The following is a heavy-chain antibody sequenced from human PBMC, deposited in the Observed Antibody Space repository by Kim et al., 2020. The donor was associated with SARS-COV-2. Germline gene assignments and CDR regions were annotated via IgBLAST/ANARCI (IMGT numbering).Heavy chain of an antibody. V-gene: IGHV4-39*01. Sequence: SETLSLTCTVSGGSISSSSYYWGWIRQPPGKGLEWIGSIYYSGSTYYNPSLKSRVTISVDTSKNQFSLKLSSVTAADTAVYYCARLRVVATIMEANWFDPWGQGTLVTVSS. CDR3: ARLRVVATIMEANWFDP. J-gene: IGHJ5*02. D-gene: IGHD5-12*01. CDR1: GGSISSSSYY. CDR2: IYYSGST.